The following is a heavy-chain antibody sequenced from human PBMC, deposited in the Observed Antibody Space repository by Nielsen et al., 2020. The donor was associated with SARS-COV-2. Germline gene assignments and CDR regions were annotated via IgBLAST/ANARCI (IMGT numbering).Heavy chain of an antibody. J-gene: IGHJ5*02. Sequence: GGSLRLSCAASGFTFSDYYMSWIRQAPGKGLEWVSYISSSSSYTNYADSVKGRFTISRDNAKNSLYLQMNSLRAEDTAVYYCAREAVSIDGVLPGGWFDPWGQGTLVTVSS. CDR3: AREAVSIDGVLPGGWFDP. V-gene: IGHV3-11*05. D-gene: IGHD2-8*01. CDR1: GFTFSDYY. CDR2: ISSSSSYT.